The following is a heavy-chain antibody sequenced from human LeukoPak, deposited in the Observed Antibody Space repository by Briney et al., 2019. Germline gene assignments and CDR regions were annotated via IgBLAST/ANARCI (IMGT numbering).Heavy chain of an antibody. J-gene: IGHJ6*03. CDR1: GFTVSNNY. CDR3: AREAPYDMVV. CDR2: IYSNGDT. Sequence: GGSLRLSCSASGFTVSNNYMTWVRQAPGKGLEWVSTIYSNGDTYCPDSVRGRFTISRDNSQNTLYLQMNSLRAGDTAVYYCAREAPYDMVVWGKGTTVTVSS. V-gene: IGHV3-53*01.